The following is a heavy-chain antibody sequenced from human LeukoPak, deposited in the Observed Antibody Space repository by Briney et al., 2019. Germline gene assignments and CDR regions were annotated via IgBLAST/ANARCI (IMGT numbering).Heavy chain of an antibody. D-gene: IGHD5-12*01. J-gene: IGHJ4*02. CDR1: GYTFTGYY. CDR2: INPSGGST. Sequence: GASVKVSCKASGYTFTGYYMHWVRQAPGQGLEWMGIINPSGGSTSYAQKFQGRVTMTRDTSTSTVYMELSSLRSEDTAVYYCARGPNGYSGYDSLGFDYWGQGTLVTVSS. V-gene: IGHV1-46*01. CDR3: ARGPNGYSGYDSLGFDY.